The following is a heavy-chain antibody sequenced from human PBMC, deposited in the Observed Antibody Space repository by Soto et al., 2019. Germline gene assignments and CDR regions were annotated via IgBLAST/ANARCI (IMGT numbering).Heavy chain of an antibody. Sequence: GGSLRLFCAASGFTFNNFAIHWVRQAPGKGLEWVAFISYDGTYKYYADSVRGRFTVYRDNSKSTLFLQMNSLKFEDTAVYVCANEVDVAFSSLQYGMDVWGQGTTVTVS. CDR1: GFTFNNFA. J-gene: IGHJ6*02. CDR2: ISYDGTYK. D-gene: IGHD5-12*01. V-gene: IGHV3-30*14. CDR3: ANEVDVAFSSLQYGMDV.